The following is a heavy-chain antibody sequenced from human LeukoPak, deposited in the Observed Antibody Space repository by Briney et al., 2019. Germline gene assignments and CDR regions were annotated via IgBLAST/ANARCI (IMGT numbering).Heavy chain of an antibody. CDR3: ASTYSSSWYLNWYFDL. CDR2: IYTSGST. CDR1: GGSISSGSYY. Sequence: SESLSLTCTVSGGSISSGSYYWRWIRQPAGKGLEWIGRIYTSGSTNNNPSLKSRVTISVDTSKNQFSLKLSSVTAADTAVYYCASTYSSSWYLNWYFDLWGRGTLVTVSS. D-gene: IGHD6-13*01. J-gene: IGHJ2*01. V-gene: IGHV4-61*02.